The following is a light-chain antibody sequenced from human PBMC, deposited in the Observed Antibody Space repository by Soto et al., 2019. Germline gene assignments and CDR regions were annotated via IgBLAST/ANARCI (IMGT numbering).Light chain of an antibody. CDR1: QSVISNF. CDR2: DTS. CDR3: QQHGALPPT. Sequence: EVVLTQSPGTLSLSPGESATLSCRASQSVISNFLAWYQQKPAQAPRLLIYDTSNRATGIPDRFSGSGSGTDFTRTISRLEPEDFAVYYCQQHGALPPTFGQGTKVEIK. V-gene: IGKV3-20*01. J-gene: IGKJ1*01.